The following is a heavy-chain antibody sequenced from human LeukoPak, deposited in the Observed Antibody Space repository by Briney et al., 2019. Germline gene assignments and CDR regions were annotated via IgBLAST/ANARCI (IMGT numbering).Heavy chain of an antibody. D-gene: IGHD3-9*01. V-gene: IGHV3-23*01. CDR2: ITSSGDST. CDR3: VKEYFGFAFDY. J-gene: IGHJ4*02. Sequence: GGSLRLSCATSGFTFSSYAMSWVRQAPGKGLEWVSDITSSGDSTYYADSVKGRFTISRDNPKNTLYLQMNSLRAEDTAIYYCVKEYFGFAFDYWGQGTVVTVSS. CDR1: GFTFSSYA.